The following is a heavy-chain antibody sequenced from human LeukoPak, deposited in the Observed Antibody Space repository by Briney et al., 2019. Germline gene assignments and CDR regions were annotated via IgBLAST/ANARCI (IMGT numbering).Heavy chain of an antibody. V-gene: IGHV3-30*18. D-gene: IGHD5-12*01. CDR3: AKSMVATMMTFDY. Sequence: PGGSLRLSCAASGFTFSNAWMSWVRQAPGKGLEWVAVISYDGSNKYYADSVKGRFTISRDNSKNTLYLQMNSLRAEDTAVYYCAKSMVATMMTFDYWGQGTLVTVSS. CDR1: GFTFSNAW. J-gene: IGHJ4*02. CDR2: ISYDGSNK.